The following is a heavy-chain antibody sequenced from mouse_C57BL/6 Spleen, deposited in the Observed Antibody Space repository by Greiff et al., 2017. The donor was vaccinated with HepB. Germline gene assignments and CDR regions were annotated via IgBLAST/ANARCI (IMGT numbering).Heavy chain of an antibody. CDR2: IYPGSGST. CDR1: GYTFTSYW. CDR3: ARDRDYYGSSFAMDY. D-gene: IGHD1-1*01. V-gene: IGHV1-55*01. Sequence: QVQLQQPGAELVKPGASVKMSCKASGYTFTSYWITWVKQRPGQGLEWIGDIYPGSGSTNYNEKFKSKATLTVDTSSSTAYMQLSSLTSEDSAVYYCARDRDYYGSSFAMDYWGQGTSVTVSS. J-gene: IGHJ4*01.